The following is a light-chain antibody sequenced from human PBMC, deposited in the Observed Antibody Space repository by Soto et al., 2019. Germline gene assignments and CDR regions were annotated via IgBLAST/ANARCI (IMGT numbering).Light chain of an antibody. Sequence: EIVLTQSPGTLSLSPGERATLSCRASQSISSNFLAWHQQKPGQAPRLLIFGSSKRATDIPDRFSGSGSGTDFTLTITRLDPEDFAVYHCQHFGGSPPRYTFGEGTKLEIK. CDR3: QHFGGSPPRYT. CDR2: GSS. J-gene: IGKJ2*01. CDR1: QSISSNF. V-gene: IGKV3-20*01.